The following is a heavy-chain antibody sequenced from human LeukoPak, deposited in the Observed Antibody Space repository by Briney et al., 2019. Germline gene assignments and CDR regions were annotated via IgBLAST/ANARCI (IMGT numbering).Heavy chain of an antibody. Sequence: ASVKVSCKASGYTFTSYDINWVRQATGQGLEWMGWMNPNSGNTGYAQKFQGRVTMTRNTSISTAYMELSSLRSEDTAVYYCARGAGHCSSTSCYTWFDPWGQGTLVTVSS. V-gene: IGHV1-8*01. CDR1: GYTFTSYD. D-gene: IGHD2-2*02. CDR2: MNPNSGNT. CDR3: ARGAGHCSSTSCYTWFDP. J-gene: IGHJ5*02.